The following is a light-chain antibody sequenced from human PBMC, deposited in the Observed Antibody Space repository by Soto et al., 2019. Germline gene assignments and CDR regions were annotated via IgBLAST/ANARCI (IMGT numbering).Light chain of an antibody. CDR1: QSVSSSY. Sequence: EIVLTQSPGTLSLSPGERATLSCRASQSVSSSYLAWYQQKPGQAPRFLIYSASSRATGIPDRFSGSGSGTDFTLTISRLEPEDFAVYYCQQFTSYPLTFGGGTKVEIK. J-gene: IGKJ4*01. V-gene: IGKV3-20*01. CDR2: SAS. CDR3: QQFTSYPLT.